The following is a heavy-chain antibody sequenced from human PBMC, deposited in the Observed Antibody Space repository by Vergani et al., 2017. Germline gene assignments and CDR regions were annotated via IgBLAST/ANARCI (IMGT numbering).Heavy chain of an antibody. D-gene: IGHD6-19*01. Sequence: EVQLVESGGGLVQPGGSLRLSCAASGFTFSSYEMNWVRQAPGKGLEWVSYISSSGSTIYYADSVKGRFTISRDNAKNSLYLQMNSLRAEDTAVYYCAXYYFVAMVAGEGYNCFDPWGQGTLVTVSS. CDR3: AXYYFVAMVAGEGYNCFDP. J-gene: IGHJ5*02. CDR2: ISSSGSTI. CDR1: GFTFSSYE. V-gene: IGHV3-48*03.